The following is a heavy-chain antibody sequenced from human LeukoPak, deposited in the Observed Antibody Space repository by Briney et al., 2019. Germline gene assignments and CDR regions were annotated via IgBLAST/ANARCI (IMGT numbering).Heavy chain of an antibody. Sequence: ASVKVSCKASGYTFSNFGISWVRQAPGQGLEWMGWISAYNGNTNYAQKLQGRVTMTTDTSTSTAYMELRSLRSDDTAVYYCARSGYCSSTSCSRWDYYYYGMDVWGQGTTVTVSS. CDR3: ARSGYCSSTSCSRWDYYYYGMDV. J-gene: IGHJ6*02. CDR2: ISAYNGNT. V-gene: IGHV1-18*01. D-gene: IGHD2-2*01. CDR1: GYTFSNFG.